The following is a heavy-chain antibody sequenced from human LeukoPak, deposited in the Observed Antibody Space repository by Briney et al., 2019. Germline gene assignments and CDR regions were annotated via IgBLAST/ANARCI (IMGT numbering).Heavy chain of an antibody. Sequence: PGGSLRLSCAASGFTFSSYNMNWVRQAPGKGLEWVSYISSSGNTIFYADSVKGRFTISRDNAKNSLYLQMNSLRAEDTAVYYCARDLDWLLYDFWGQGTLVTVSS. V-gene: IGHV3-48*04. CDR1: GFTFSSYN. CDR3: ARDLDWLLYDF. CDR2: ISSSGNTI. D-gene: IGHD3-9*01. J-gene: IGHJ4*02.